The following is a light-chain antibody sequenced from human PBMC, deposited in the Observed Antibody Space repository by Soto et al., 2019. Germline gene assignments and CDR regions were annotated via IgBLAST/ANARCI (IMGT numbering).Light chain of an antibody. CDR2: LGS. CDR3: MQALQTPYT. Sequence: DIVMTQSPLSLPVTPGEPASISCRSSLSLLHSNGYNYFDWYLQKPGQSPQLLIYLGSNRASGVPDRFSGSGSGTDFTLKISRVEAEDVGVYYFMQALQTPYTFGQGTKLEIK. J-gene: IGKJ2*01. V-gene: IGKV2-28*01. CDR1: LSLLHSNGYNY.